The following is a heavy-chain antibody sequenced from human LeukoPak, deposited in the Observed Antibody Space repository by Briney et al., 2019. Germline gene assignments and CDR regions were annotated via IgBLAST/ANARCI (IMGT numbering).Heavy chain of an antibody. Sequence: SVKVSCKASGGTFSSYAIGWVRQAPGQGLEWMGGIIPIFGTANYAQKFQGRVTITTDESTSTAYMELSSLRSEDTAVYYCARGGDTAMVTISYYFDYWGQGTLVTVSS. CDR3: ARGGDTAMVTISYYFDY. CDR2: IIPIFGTA. D-gene: IGHD5-18*01. CDR1: GGTFSSYA. V-gene: IGHV1-69*05. J-gene: IGHJ4*02.